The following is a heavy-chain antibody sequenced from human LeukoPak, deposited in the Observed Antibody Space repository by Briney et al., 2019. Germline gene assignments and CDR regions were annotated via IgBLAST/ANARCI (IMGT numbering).Heavy chain of an antibody. J-gene: IGHJ4*02. Sequence: GGSLRLSCAASGFTFSSYAMHWVRQAPGKGLEWVAVISYDGSNKYYADSVKGRFTISRDNSKNTLYLQMNSLRAEDMALYHCARPRAPYSTSWPLDYWGQGTLVTVSS. CDR3: ARPRAPYSTSWPLDY. CDR1: GFTFSSYA. V-gene: IGHV3-30-3*01. D-gene: IGHD2-2*01. CDR2: ISYDGSNK.